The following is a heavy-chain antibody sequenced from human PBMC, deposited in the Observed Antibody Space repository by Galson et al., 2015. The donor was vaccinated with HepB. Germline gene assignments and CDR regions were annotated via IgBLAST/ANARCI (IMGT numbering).Heavy chain of an antibody. J-gene: IGHJ4*02. V-gene: IGHV1-69*13. D-gene: IGHD3-22*01. Sequence: SVKVSCKASGGTFSSYAISWVRQAPGQGLEWMGGIIPIFGTANYAQRFQGRVTITADESTSTAYMELSSLRSEDTAVYYCAGFYYDSSGYYTGLDYWGQGTLVTVSS. CDR2: IIPIFGTA. CDR1: GGTFSSYA. CDR3: AGFYYDSSGYYTGLDY.